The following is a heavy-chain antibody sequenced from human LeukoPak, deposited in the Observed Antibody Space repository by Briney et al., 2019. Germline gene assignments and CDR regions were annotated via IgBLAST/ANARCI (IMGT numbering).Heavy chain of an antibody. Sequence: SETLSLTCAVYGGSFSGYYWSWIRQPPGKGLEWIGEINHSGSTNYNPSLKSRVTISVDTSKNQFSLKLSSVTAADTAVYYCASPIMVRGGGYWGQGTLVTVSS. D-gene: IGHD3-10*01. CDR1: GGSFSGYY. CDR2: INHSGST. J-gene: IGHJ4*02. V-gene: IGHV4-34*01. CDR3: ASPIMVRGGGY.